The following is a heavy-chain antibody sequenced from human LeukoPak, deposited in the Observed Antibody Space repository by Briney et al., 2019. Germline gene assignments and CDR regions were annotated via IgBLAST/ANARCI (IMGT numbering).Heavy chain of an antibody. V-gene: IGHV1-8*01. CDR3: ARGGSKDIVVVPANRDRVVVTLYYYYGMDV. Sequence: ASVKVSCKASGYTFTSYDINWVRQATGQGLEWMGWMNPNSGNTGYAQKFRGRVTMTRNTSISTAYMELSSLRSEDTAVYYCARGGSKDIVVVPANRDRVVVTLYYYYGMDVWGQGTTVTVSS. J-gene: IGHJ6*02. CDR2: MNPNSGNT. D-gene: IGHD2-2*01. CDR1: GYTFTSYD.